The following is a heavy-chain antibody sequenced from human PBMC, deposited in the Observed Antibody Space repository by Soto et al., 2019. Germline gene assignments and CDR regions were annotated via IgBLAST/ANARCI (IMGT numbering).Heavy chain of an antibody. D-gene: IGHD7-27*01. V-gene: IGHV3-7*01. CDR2: VKQDGSEK. CDR1: GFTFSRFW. Sequence: LRLSCAASGFTFSRFWMSWFRQAPGKGLEWVANVKQDGSEKYYVDSVKGRFTISRDNAKNSLYLQMNSLRAEDTAVYYCARELGIYFDYWGQGTQVNVSS. J-gene: IGHJ4*02. CDR3: ARELGIYFDY.